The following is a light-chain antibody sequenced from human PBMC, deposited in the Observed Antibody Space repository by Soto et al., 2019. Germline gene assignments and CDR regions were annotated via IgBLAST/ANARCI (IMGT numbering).Light chain of an antibody. J-gene: IGKJ2*01. V-gene: IGKV1-39*01. CDR1: QSISTY. Sequence: DIQMTQSPSSLSASVGDRVTITCRSSQSISTYLHWYHQKPGKAPKLLISAASSLQSGVPSRFSGSGSGTLFTLTISSLQPSDFATYYCQQSYSSPYTFGQGTKLEIK. CDR3: QQSYSSPYT. CDR2: AAS.